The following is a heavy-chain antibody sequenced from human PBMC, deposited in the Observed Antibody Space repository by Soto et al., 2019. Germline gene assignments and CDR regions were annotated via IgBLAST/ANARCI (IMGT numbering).Heavy chain of an antibody. V-gene: IGHV4-34*01. Sequence: SETLSLTCAVYGGSFSGYYWSWIRQPPGKGLEWIGEINHSGSTNYNPSLKSRVTISVDTSKNQFSLKLSSVTAADTAVYYCARGAPQLQRRINYYYYYYMDVWGKGTTVTVSS. J-gene: IGHJ6*03. CDR1: GGSFSGYY. CDR3: ARGAPQLQRRINYYYYYYMDV. D-gene: IGHD4-4*01. CDR2: INHSGST.